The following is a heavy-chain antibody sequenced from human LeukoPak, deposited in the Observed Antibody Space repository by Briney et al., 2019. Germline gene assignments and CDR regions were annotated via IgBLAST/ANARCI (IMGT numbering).Heavy chain of an antibody. CDR3: AKAWSGYSSRSPTGY. J-gene: IGHJ4*02. V-gene: IGHV3-33*06. D-gene: IGHD6-13*01. CDR1: GFTFSSYG. Sequence: QPGRSLRLPCAASGFTFSSYGMHWVRQAPGKGLEWVAVIWYDGSNKYYADSVKGRFTISRDNSKNTLYLQMNSLRAEDTAVYYCAKAWSGYSSRSPTGYWGQGTLVTVSS. CDR2: IWYDGSNK.